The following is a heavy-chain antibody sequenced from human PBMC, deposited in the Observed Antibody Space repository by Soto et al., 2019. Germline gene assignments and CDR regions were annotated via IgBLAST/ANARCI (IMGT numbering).Heavy chain of an antibody. CDR2: IWYDGSNK. J-gene: IGHJ3*02. CDR1: EFTFSSYG. CDR3: ARGHNPFVATYDAFDI. V-gene: IGHV3-33*01. D-gene: IGHD5-12*01. Sequence: GGSLRLSCAASEFTFSSYGMHWVRQAPGKGLEWVAVIWYDGSNKYYADSVKGRFTISRDNSKNTLYLQMNSLRAEDTAVYYCARGHNPFVATYDAFDIWGQGTMVTVSS.